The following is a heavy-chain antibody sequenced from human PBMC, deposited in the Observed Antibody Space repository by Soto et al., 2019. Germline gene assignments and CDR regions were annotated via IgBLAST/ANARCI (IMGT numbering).Heavy chain of an antibody. V-gene: IGHV1-46*03. D-gene: IGHD6-13*01. CDR3: TRDTPGARWYFDY. CDR1: GYTFTNYY. CDR2: IDPSGGSP. Sequence: GASVKVSCKAPGYTFTNYYIHWVRQAPGQGLEWMGIIDPSGGSPTNAQKFQGRVSMTRDTSASTVYMQLSSLRSDDTAVYFCTRDTPGARWYFDYWGQGTLVTVSS. J-gene: IGHJ4*02.